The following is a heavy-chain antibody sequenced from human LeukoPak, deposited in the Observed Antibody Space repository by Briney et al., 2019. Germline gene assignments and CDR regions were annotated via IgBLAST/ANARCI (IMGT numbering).Heavy chain of an antibody. Sequence: ASVRVSCKASGGTFSSYAISWVRQAPGQGREWMGGIIPIFGTANYAQKFQGRVTITADESTSTAYMELSSLRSEDTAVYYCARGHYDILTGYWFDPWGQGTLVTVSS. J-gene: IGHJ5*02. CDR1: GGTFSSYA. CDR3: ARGHYDILTGYWFDP. D-gene: IGHD3-9*01. V-gene: IGHV1-69*13. CDR2: IIPIFGTA.